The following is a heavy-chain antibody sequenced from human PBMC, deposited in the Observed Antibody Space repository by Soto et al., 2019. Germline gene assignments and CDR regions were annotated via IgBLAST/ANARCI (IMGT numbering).Heavy chain of an antibody. CDR2: IIPIFGTA. CDR3: ARDGWFSALRVPFGMDV. V-gene: IGHV1-69*13. J-gene: IGHJ6*02. CDR1: GGTFSSYA. D-gene: IGHD3-10*01. Sequence: ASVKVSCKASGGTFSSYAISWVRQAPGQGLEWMGGIIPIFGTANYAQKFQGRVTITADESTSTAYMELSSLRSEDTAVYYCARDGWFSALRVPFGMDVWGQGTTVTVSS.